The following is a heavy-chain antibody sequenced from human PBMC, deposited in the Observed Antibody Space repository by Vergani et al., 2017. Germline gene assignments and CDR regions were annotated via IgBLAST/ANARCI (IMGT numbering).Heavy chain of an antibody. J-gene: IGHJ4*02. CDR1: ADSISSGSYY. D-gene: IGHD6-19*01. V-gene: IGHV4-39*01. CDR2: IYYSGLT. CDR3: ARQRPGSGWSPGDFDD. Sequence: QLQLQQSGPGLVKPSETLFLTCTVSADSISSGSYYWGWIRQPPGKSLEWIGSIYYSGLTYYNPSLKSRVAISVDTSKNQFSLKVTSVTAADMAVYFCARQRPGSGWSPGDFDDWGQGILVTVSS.